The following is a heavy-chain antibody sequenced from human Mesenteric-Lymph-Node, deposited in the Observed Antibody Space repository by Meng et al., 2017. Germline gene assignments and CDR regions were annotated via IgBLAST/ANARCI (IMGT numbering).Heavy chain of an antibody. Sequence: GRLQESGPGLVKHSQILSLNGTVSGGTMSRGTDYWNWIRQPPGKGIEWIGYIYYSGITYYNPALKSRVTISIDKSKNHFSLKLSSVTAADTAVYYCARAEYYNWFDPWGQGTLVTVSS. CDR2: IYYSGIT. CDR1: GGTMSRGTDY. CDR3: ARAEYYNWFDP. V-gene: IGHV4-30-4*01. D-gene: IGHD1-14*01. J-gene: IGHJ5*02.